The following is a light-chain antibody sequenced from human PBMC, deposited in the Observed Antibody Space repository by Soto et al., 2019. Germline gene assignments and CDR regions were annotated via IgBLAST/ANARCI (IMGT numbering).Light chain of an antibody. V-gene: IGKV3-20*01. J-gene: IGKJ4*01. CDR2: GAS. CDR3: QQYRA. CDR1: QSVSSSY. Sequence: TQSPGTLSLSPGERATLSCRASQSVSSSYLAWYQQKPGQAPRLLIYGASSRATGIPDRFSGSGSGTDFTLTISRLEPEDFAVYYCQQYRAFGGGTKVDIK.